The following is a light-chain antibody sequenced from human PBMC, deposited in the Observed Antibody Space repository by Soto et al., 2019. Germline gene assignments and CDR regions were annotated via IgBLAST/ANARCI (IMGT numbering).Light chain of an antibody. J-gene: IGKJ2*01. CDR2: AAS. V-gene: IGKV1-39*01. Sequence: DIQMTQSPSSLSASIGDRVTITCRASQSVTSNLNWYQQKFGETPKLLMYAASNLQGGVPSRFSGSGSGTDVTLTISSLQPEDFATYYCQQYYSSPSTFGQGTKLEV. CDR1: QSVTSN. CDR3: QQYYSSPST.